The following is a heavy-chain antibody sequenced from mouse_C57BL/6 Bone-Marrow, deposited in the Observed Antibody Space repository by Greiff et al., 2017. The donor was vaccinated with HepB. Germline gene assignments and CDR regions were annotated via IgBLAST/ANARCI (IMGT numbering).Heavy chain of an antibody. Sequence: QVQLQQPGAELVRPGSSVKLSCKASGYTFTSYWMHWVKQRPIQGLEWIGNIDPSVSETHYNQKFKDKATLTVDKSSSTAYMQLSSLTSEDSAVYYCAGYGSSLWYFDVWGTGTTVTVSS. CDR3: AGYGSSLWYFDV. CDR1: GYTFTSYW. J-gene: IGHJ1*03. V-gene: IGHV1-52*01. CDR2: IDPSVSET. D-gene: IGHD1-1*01.